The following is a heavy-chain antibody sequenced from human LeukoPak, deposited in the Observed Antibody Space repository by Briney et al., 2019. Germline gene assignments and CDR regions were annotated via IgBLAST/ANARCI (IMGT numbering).Heavy chain of an antibody. V-gene: IGHV4-34*01. Sequence: SETLSLTCAVYGGSFSGYYWSWIRQPPGKGLEWIGEINHSGSTNYNPSLKSRVTISVDTSKNQFSLKLSSVTAADTAVYYCARGWGIDYWGQGTLVTVSS. CDR1: GGSFSGYY. J-gene: IGHJ4*02. D-gene: IGHD7-27*01. CDR3: ARGWGIDY. CDR2: INHSGST.